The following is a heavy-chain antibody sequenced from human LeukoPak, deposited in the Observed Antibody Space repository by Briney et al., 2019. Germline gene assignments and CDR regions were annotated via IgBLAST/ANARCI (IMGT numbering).Heavy chain of an antibody. CDR2: IIRSSSYI. J-gene: IGHJ4*02. D-gene: IGHD3-3*01. Sequence: GGSLRPSSAASGFTFSSYSMNWDRQAQRKGLEWVSSIIRSSSYIYYADSVKGRFTISRDNAKNSLYLQMNSLRAEDTAVYYCARSSITIFGVVIPLDYWGQGTLVTVSS. CDR3: ARSSITIFGVVIPLDY. V-gene: IGHV3-21*01. CDR1: GFTFSSYS.